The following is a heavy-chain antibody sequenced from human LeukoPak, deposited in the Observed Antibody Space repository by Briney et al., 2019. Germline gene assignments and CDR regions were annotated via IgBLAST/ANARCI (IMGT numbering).Heavy chain of an antibody. CDR1: EFAFSNYA. J-gene: IGHJ4*02. CDR2: INTGGEYT. CDR3: VKKGGGGYFDS. Sequence: GGSPRLSCAASEFAFSNYAMSWVRQAPGKGLEWVSGINTGGEYTYYANSVKGRFTISRDNSKNTLYLQMNSLRAEDTAVYYCVKKGGGGYFDSWGQGTLVTVSS. V-gene: IGHV3-23*01. D-gene: IGHD3-10*01.